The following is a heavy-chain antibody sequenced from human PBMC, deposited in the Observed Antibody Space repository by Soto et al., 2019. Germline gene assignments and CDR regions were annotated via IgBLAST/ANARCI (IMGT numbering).Heavy chain of an antibody. CDR3: TRGYYDSSAHYSDWFDP. J-gene: IGHJ5*02. CDR2: IRSKANNYAT. D-gene: IGHD3-22*01. Sequence: PGGSLRLSCAASGFTFCGSAMHWVRQASGKGLEWVGRIRSKANNYATVYAASVKGRFTISRDDSENTAYLQVNSLKTEDTAVYYCTRGYYDSSAHYSDWFDPWGQGALVTVSS. CDR1: GFTFCGSA. V-gene: IGHV3-73*01.